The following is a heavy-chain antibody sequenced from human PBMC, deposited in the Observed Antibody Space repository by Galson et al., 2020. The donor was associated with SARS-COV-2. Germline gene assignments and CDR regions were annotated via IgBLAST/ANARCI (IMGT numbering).Heavy chain of an antibody. Sequence: SETLSLTCAVYGGSFSGYYWSWIRQPPGKGLEWIGEINHSGSTNYNPSLKSRVTISVDTSKNQFSLKLSSVTAADTAVYYCARALATVITSTYYYYMDVWGKGTTVTVSS. CDR2: INHSGST. CDR1: GGSFSGYY. V-gene: IGHV4-34*01. D-gene: IGHD4-4*01. J-gene: IGHJ6*03. CDR3: ARALATVITSTYYYYMDV.